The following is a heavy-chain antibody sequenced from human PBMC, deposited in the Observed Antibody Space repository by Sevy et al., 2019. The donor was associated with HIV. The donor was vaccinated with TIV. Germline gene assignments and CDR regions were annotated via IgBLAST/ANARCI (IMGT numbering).Heavy chain of an antibody. CDR3: AKAPSIAAAGPRGDYFDY. J-gene: IGHJ4*02. CDR2: ISGSGGST. CDR1: EFTFSSYA. V-gene: IGHV3-23*01. D-gene: IGHD6-13*01. Sequence: GGSLRLSCAASEFTFSSYATSWVRQAPGKGLEWVSAISGSGGSTYYADSVKGRFTISRDNSKNTLYLQMNSLRAEDTAVYYCAKAPSIAAAGPRGDYFDYWGQGTLVTVSS.